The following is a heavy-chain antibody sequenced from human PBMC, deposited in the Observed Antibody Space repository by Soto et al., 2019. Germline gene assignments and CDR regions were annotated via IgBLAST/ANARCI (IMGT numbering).Heavy chain of an antibody. V-gene: IGHV3-49*03. J-gene: IGHJ6*02. CDR1: GFTFSYYA. CDR2: IRSKAYGGTT. Sequence: LXLSCTASGFTFSYYAMSWFSQAPGKGLEWVGFIRSKAYGGTTEYAASVKGRFTISGDDSKSIAYLQMNSLKKEDTAVYYCIFAGRTSGYYSYYYGMDVWGQGTTVTVSS. D-gene: IGHD2-8*01. CDR3: IFAGRTSGYYSYYYGMDV.